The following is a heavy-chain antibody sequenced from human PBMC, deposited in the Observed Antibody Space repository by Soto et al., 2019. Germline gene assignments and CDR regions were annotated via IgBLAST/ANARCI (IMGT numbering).Heavy chain of an antibody. CDR3: ARVVNSSSVNVHYMDV. J-gene: IGHJ6*03. CDR2: INHSGST. V-gene: IGHV4-34*01. D-gene: IGHD6-6*01. Sequence: SETLSLTCAVYGGSFSGYYWSWIRQPPGKGLEWIGEINHSGSTNYNPSLKSRVTISVDTSKNQFSLKLSSVTAADTAVYYCARVVNSSSVNVHYMDVWGKGTTVTVSS. CDR1: GGSFSGYY.